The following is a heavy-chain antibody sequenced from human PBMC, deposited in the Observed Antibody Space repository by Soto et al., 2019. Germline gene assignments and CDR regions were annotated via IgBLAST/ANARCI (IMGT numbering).Heavy chain of an antibody. V-gene: IGHV1-46*01. CDR1: GYTFTSYY. J-gene: IGHJ5*02. D-gene: IGHD3-16*01. Sequence: PGPSVKVSCKSSGYTFTSYYMHWVRQAPGQGLEWMGIINPSGGSTSYAQKFQGRVTMTRDTSTSTVYMELSSLRSEDTAVYYCARDFGKSPLGEPNWFDPWGQGTLFTVSS. CDR2: INPSGGST. CDR3: ARDFGKSPLGEPNWFDP.